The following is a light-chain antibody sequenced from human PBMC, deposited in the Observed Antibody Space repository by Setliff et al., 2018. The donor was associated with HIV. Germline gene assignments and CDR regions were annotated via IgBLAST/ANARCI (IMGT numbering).Light chain of an antibody. V-gene: IGLV2-14*02. J-gene: IGLJ1*01. CDR1: SSDIGTYNL. CDR2: DVS. Sequence: QSVLTQPASVSGSPGQSITIPCAGSSSDIGTYNLVSWYQQHPGKAPKLMIYDVSNRPSGVSDRFSGSKSGNTASLTISGLQAEDEADYYCCSYTTSITYVFGTGTKVTVL. CDR3: CSYTTSITYV.